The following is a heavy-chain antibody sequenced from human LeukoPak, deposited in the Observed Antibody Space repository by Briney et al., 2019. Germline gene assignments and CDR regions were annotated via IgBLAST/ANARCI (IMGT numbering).Heavy chain of an antibody. J-gene: IGHJ4*02. CDR3: VVWGEDRSGHRFDF. V-gene: IGHV3-74*01. CDR1: GFTFDYYW. Sequence: PGGSLRLSCAASGFTFDYYWMHWVRQAPGKGLMWVSRINTDGSNTHYADSVKGRFTISRDNAKNTLYLQMNGLRVEDTAVYYCVVWGEDRSGHRFDFWGQETLVTVSS. D-gene: IGHD3-22*01. CDR2: INTDGSNT.